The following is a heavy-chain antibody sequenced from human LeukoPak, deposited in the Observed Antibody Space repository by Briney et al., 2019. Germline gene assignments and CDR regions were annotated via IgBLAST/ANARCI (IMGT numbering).Heavy chain of an antibody. Sequence: SETLSLTCTVSGGSISSYYWSWIRQPPGKGLEWIGEINHSGSTNYNPSLKSRVAISADTSKNQFSLKLSSVTAADTAVYYCARGYDRRADHWGQGTLVTVSS. CDR1: GGSISSYY. CDR3: ARGYDRRADH. D-gene: IGHD3-22*01. CDR2: INHSGST. V-gene: IGHV4-34*01. J-gene: IGHJ4*02.